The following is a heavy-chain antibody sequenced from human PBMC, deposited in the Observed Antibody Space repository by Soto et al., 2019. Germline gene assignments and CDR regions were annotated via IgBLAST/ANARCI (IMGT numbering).Heavy chain of an antibody. CDR1: GFTFSSYS. CDR3: GSGRGGGYAYQDY. CDR2: ISSSSSYI. V-gene: IGHV3-21*01. J-gene: IGHJ4*02. Sequence: EVQLVESGGGLVKPGGSLRLSCAASGFTFSSYSMNWVRQAPGKGLEWVSSISSSSSYIYYADSVKGRFTISRDNAKNSLNLKMNSLRAEETAVYYCGSGRGGGYAYQDYWGQGTLVTVSS. D-gene: IGHD5-12*01.